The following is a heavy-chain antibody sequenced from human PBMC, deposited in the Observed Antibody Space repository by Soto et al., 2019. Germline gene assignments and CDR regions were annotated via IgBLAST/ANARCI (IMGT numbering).Heavy chain of an antibody. CDR3: ARDPAPYDFCSGHGAFDS. CDR1: GFTFRDYY. CDR2: ISSSSSYT. J-gene: IGHJ3*02. V-gene: IGHV3-11*06. D-gene: IGHD3-3*01. Sequence: LRPSCAASGFTFRDYYMSWIRQAPGKGLEWVSYISSSSSYTNYADSVKGRFTISRDNAKNSLYLQMNSLRAEDTAVYYCARDPAPYDFCSGHGAFDSCGRGTMVAVSS.